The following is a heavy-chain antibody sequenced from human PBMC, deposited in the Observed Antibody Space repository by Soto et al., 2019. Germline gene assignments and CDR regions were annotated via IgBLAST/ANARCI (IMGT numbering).Heavy chain of an antibody. V-gene: IGHV3-30-3*01. Sequence: PGGSLRLSCAASGFTFSSYAMHWVRQAPGKGLEWVAVISYDGSNKYYADSVKGRFTISRDNSKNTLYLQMNSLRAEDTAVYYCARRGIAAAGSPSWFDPWGQGTLVTVSS. J-gene: IGHJ5*02. CDR2: ISYDGSNK. CDR3: ARRGIAAAGSPSWFDP. CDR1: GFTFSSYA. D-gene: IGHD6-13*01.